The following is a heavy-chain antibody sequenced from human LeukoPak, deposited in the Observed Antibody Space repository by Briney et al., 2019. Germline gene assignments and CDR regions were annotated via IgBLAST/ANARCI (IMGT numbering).Heavy chain of an antibody. Sequence: GGSLRLSCAASGFTFSSYAMSWVRQAPGKGLEWVSAISGSGGSTYYADSVKGRFTISRDNSKNTLYLQMNSLRAEDTALYYCAKDRHYDSSGYSDYWGQGTLVTVSS. J-gene: IGHJ4*02. V-gene: IGHV3-23*01. D-gene: IGHD3-22*01. CDR2: ISGSGGST. CDR3: AKDRHYDSSGYSDY. CDR1: GFTFSSYA.